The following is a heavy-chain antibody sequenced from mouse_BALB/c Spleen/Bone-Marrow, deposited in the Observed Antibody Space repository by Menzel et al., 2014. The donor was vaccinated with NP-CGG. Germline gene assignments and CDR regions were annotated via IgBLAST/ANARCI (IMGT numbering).Heavy chain of an antibody. CDR3: SRNSNYSFDY. Sequence: EVQLQESGGALVKPGGSLKLSCAASGFTFSNYAMSWVRQSPEKRLEWVAEISNGGNYTYYPDTVTGRFTISRDNAKNTLYLEMNSLRSEDTAMYYCSRNSNYSFDYWGQGTTLTVSS. CDR2: ISNGGNYT. D-gene: IGHD2-5*01. J-gene: IGHJ2*01. V-gene: IGHV5-9-4*01. CDR1: GFTFSNYA.